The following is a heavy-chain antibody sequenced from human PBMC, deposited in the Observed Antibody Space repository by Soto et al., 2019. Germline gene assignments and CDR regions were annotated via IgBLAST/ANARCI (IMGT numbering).Heavy chain of an antibody. J-gene: IGHJ3*02. D-gene: IGHD3-3*01. CDR2: ISSSGSTI. Sequence: SGGSLRLSCAASGFTFSDYYMSWIRQAPGKGLEWVSYISSSGSTIYYADSVKGRFTISRDNAKNSLYLQMNSLRAEDTAVYYCARDHNYDFWSGYYYAFDIWGQGTMVTVSS. CDR3: ARDHNYDFWSGYYYAFDI. CDR1: GFTFSDYY. V-gene: IGHV3-11*01.